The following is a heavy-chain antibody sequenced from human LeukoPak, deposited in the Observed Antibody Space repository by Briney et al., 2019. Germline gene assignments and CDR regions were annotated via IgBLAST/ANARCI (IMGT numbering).Heavy chain of an antibody. V-gene: IGHV4-34*01. CDR3: ARGIGYDILTGYSQGARNDAFDI. CDR1: GGSFSGYY. CDR2: INHSGST. Sequence: SETLSLTCAVYGGSFSGYYWSWIRQPPGKGLERIGEINHSGSTNYNPSLKSRVTISVDTSKNQFSLKLSSVTAADTAVYYCARGIGYDILTGYSQGARNDAFDIWGQGTMVTVSS. D-gene: IGHD3-9*01. J-gene: IGHJ3*02.